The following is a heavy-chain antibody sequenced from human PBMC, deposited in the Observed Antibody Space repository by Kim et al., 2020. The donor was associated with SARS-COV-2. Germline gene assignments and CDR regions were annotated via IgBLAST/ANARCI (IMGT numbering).Heavy chain of an antibody. J-gene: IGHJ6*02. D-gene: IGHD3-9*01. CDR2: IWYDGSNK. CDR1: GFTFSSYG. Sequence: GGSLRLSCAASGFTFSSYGMHWVRQAPGKGLEWVAVIWYDGSNKYYADSVKGRFTISRDNSKNTLYLQMNSLRAEDTAVYYCARNDILTGYYGSAGMDVWGQGTTVTVSS. V-gene: IGHV3-33*01. CDR3: ARNDILTGYYGSAGMDV.